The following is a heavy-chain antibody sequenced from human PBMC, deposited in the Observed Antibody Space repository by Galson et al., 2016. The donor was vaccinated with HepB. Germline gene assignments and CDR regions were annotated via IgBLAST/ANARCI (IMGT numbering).Heavy chain of an antibody. D-gene: IGHD2-15*01. CDR2: TYYRSAWLD. J-gene: IGHJ4*02. Sequence: CAISGDSVSSNSATWNWIRQSPSRGLEWLGRTYYRSAWLDDYAISVKSRISINPDTSKNRFSLHLNSVTPEDTAVYYCARERRYCTDGSCYSFDYWGLGTLVTVSS. CDR3: ARERRYCTDGSCYSFDY. CDR1: GDSVSSNSAT. V-gene: IGHV6-1*01.